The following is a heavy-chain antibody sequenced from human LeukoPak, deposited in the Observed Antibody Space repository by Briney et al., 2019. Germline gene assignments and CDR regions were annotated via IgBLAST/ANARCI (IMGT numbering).Heavy chain of an antibody. V-gene: IGHV3-30*02. CDR3: AKDFHDFWTGFSFDC. D-gene: IGHD3/OR15-3a*01. Sequence: PGGSLRVSCAASGFTFSNYGMHWVRQAPGKGLEWVAFIRHDGNNKYYADSVKGRFTISRDNSKNTLYLQKDSLRPEDTAIYYCAKDFHDFWTGFSFDCWGQGTLVTVSS. CDR2: IRHDGNNK. J-gene: IGHJ4*02. CDR1: GFTFSNYG.